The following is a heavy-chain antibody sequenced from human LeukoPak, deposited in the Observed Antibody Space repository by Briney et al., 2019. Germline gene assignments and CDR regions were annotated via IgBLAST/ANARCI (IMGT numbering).Heavy chain of an antibody. V-gene: IGHV3-49*04. CDR1: GFTFGDYA. CDR2: IRSKAYGGTT. J-gene: IGHJ6*03. CDR3: TRCLIPKYSSGWYAYYYMDV. D-gene: IGHD6-19*01. Sequence: GGSLRLSCTASGFTFGDYAMSWVRQAPGKGLEWVGFIRSKAYGGTTEYAASVKGRFTISRDDSKSIAYLQMNSLKTEDTAVYYCTRCLIPKYSSGWYAYYYMDVWGKGTTVTISS.